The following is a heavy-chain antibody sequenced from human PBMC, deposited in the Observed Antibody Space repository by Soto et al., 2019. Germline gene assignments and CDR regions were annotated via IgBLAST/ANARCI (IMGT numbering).Heavy chain of an antibody. D-gene: IGHD2-21*02. CDR3: AATGDHYFGLDV. J-gene: IGHJ6*02. Sequence: QVQLLQSGGEAKKPGASVQVSCNSSDHTFTYYGINWVRRAPGQGLEWMGWISGYNGNTKYEQKFQDRVTMSADTNTWTAYMEMKSLTSDDADVYFCAATGDHYFGLDVWGQGTPVTVSS. CDR1: DHTFTYYG. V-gene: IGHV1-18*01. CDR2: ISGYNGNT.